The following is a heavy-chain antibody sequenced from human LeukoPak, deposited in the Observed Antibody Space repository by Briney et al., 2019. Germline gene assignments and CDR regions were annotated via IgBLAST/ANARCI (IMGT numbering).Heavy chain of an antibody. J-gene: IGHJ4*02. CDR1: GYTFTGYY. CDR3: ASSIVGVATSDY. Sequence: ASVKVSCKASGYTFTGYYMHWVRHPHGPGHELMGWINPNSGGTNYAQKFQGRVTMTRDTSISTAYMELSRLRSDDTAVYYCASSIVGVATSDYWGQGTLVTVSS. D-gene: IGHD5-12*01. V-gene: IGHV1-2*02. CDR2: INPNSGGT.